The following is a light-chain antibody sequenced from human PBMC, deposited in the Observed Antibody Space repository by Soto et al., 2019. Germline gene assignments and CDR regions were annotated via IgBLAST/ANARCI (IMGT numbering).Light chain of an antibody. J-gene: IGKJ2*01. CDR2: WAS. CDR1: QSVSFSSNNKNY. CDR3: QQYRTTPFT. V-gene: IGKV4-1*01. Sequence: DIVMTQSPDSLAVSLGERATINCKSSQSVSFSSNNKNYLSWYQQKPGQPPKLLIYWASTRASGVPDRFSGSGYGTDFTLTISSLQAEDVAVYYCQQYRTTPFTFGQGTRLEIK.